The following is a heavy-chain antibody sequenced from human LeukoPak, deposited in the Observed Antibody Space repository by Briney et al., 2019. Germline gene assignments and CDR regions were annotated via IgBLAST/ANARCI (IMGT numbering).Heavy chain of an antibody. CDR1: GFTLSSYA. V-gene: IGHV3-66*01. CDR2: IYSGGST. D-gene: IGHD5-12*01. CDR3: ARGPSGYRNT. J-gene: IGHJ4*02. Sequence: PGGSLRLSCAASGFTLSSYAMSCVRQAPGKGLEWVSLIYSGGSTYYAASVKGRFTISRDNSKNTLYLQMNSLRAEDTAVYYCARGPSGYRNTGGQGTLVTVSS.